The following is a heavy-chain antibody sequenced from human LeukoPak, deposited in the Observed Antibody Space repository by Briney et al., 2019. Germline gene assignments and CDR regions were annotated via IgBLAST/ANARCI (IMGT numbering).Heavy chain of an antibody. J-gene: IGHJ4*02. CDR1: GYSISSGYY. V-gene: IGHV4-38-2*02. Sequence: SETLSLTCTVSGYSISSGYYWGWIRQPPGKGLEWIGSIYHSGSTYYNPSLKSRVTISVDTSRNQFSLKLSSVTAADTAVYYCAKHLRSGSTFDYWGQGTLVTVSS. CDR2: IYHSGST. D-gene: IGHD3-10*01. CDR3: AKHLRSGSTFDY.